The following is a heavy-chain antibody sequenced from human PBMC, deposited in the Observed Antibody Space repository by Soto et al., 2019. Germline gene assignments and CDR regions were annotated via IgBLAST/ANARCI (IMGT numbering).Heavy chain of an antibody. CDR3: ARASASSMLRGVIIK. Sequence: QVQLQESGPGLVRPSGTLSLTCTFSGGSIASDNWWTWVRQPPGRGLEWIGEMYHSGTTNYSPSLKSRVTILIDESKNQVSLKLTSVTAADTARYYCARASASSMLRGVIIKWGQGTLVTVSS. V-gene: IGHV4-4*02. D-gene: IGHD3-10*01. CDR1: GGSIASDNW. CDR2: MYHSGTT. J-gene: IGHJ1*01.